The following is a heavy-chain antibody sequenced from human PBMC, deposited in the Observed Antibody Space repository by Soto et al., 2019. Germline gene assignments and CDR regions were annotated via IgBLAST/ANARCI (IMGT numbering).Heavy chain of an antibody. CDR3: AHLTAGGFYFDY. CDR2: IYWDDDK. J-gene: IGHJ4*01. D-gene: IGHD2-21*02. V-gene: IGHV2-5*02. Sequence: QITLKESGPTLVKPTQTLTLTCTFSGFSLRNSGVGVGWIRQPLGKALQWLALIYWDDDKRYSPSLKSSLTFTKDNSKSQLVLTMTNMDPVDTVTYYCAHLTAGGFYFDYWGHGTLVTVSS. CDR1: GFSLRNSGVG.